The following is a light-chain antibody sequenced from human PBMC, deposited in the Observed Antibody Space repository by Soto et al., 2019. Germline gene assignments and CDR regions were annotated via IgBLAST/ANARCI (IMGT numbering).Light chain of an antibody. V-gene: IGLV2-14*01. CDR1: SSDVAAYNF. CDR2: DVS. J-gene: IGLJ1*01. Sequence: QSVLTQPASVSGSPGQSVAISCTGTSSDVAAYNFVSWYQQHPGKATKLMVFDVSNRPSGVSDRFSGSKSGNTASLTISGLQAEDEADYYCSSYTSGGNYVFGTGTKATVL. CDR3: SSYTSGGNYV.